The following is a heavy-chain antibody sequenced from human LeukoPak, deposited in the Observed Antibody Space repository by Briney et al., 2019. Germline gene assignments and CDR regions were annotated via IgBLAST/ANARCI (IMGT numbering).Heavy chain of an antibody. Sequence: ASXXVXCXAXXYTXTNYDISWVRQAPGQRLEWMGWISAYNGNTNYAQKFQGRVTMTTDTSTSTAYMELRSLRSDDTAVYYCARDRTRAAGDFDYWGQGTLVTVSS. CDR3: ARDRTRAAGDFDY. CDR1: XYTXTNYD. J-gene: IGHJ4*02. CDR2: ISAYNGNT. V-gene: IGHV1-18*01. D-gene: IGHD6-13*01.